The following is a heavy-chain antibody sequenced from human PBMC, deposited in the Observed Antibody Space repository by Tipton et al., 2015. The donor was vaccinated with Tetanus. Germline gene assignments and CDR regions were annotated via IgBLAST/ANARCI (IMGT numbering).Heavy chain of an antibody. Sequence: QVQLVQSGAEVKKSGASVKVSCKASGYPFISYTMHWVRQAPGQRLERMGSINGDNGNTKYSQKFQGRVTITRDTSASTGYMELSSLRSEDTAVYYCARVVRGSGSHIRAVDYWGQGALVTVSS. V-gene: IGHV1-3*01. CDR2: INGDNGNT. CDR3: ARVVRGSGSHIRAVDY. D-gene: IGHD3-10*01. CDR1: GYPFISYT. J-gene: IGHJ4*02.